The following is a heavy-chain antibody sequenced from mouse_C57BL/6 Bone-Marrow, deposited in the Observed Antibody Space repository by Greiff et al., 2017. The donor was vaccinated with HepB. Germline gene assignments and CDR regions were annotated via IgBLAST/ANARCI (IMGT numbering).Heavy chain of an antibody. CDR2: IFPGSGST. Sequence: QVQLQQSGPELVKPGASVKISCKASGYTFTDYYINWVKQRPGQGLEWIGWIFPGSGSTYYNEKFKGKATLTVDNSSSTAYMLLSSLTSEDSAVYFCARGLVLRPSGFDYWGQGTTLTVSS. CDR1: GYTFTDYY. CDR3: ARGLVLRPSGFDY. D-gene: IGHD1-1*01. J-gene: IGHJ2*01. V-gene: IGHV1-75*01.